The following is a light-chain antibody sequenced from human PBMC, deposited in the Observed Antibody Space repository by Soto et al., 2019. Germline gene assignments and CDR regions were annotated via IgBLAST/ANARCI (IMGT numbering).Light chain of an antibody. V-gene: IGKV3-20*01. J-gene: IGKJ5*01. CDR3: QHFGSSPPVT. Sequence: EVVLTQSPGTLSLSPGERATLSCRASQTVGSSYIAWYQQKPGQTPRLLIYGASSRATGVPDRFSGSGSGTDFTLTISRLEAEDFAVYYCQHFGSSPPVTFGQGTRLEIK. CDR1: QTVGSSY. CDR2: GAS.